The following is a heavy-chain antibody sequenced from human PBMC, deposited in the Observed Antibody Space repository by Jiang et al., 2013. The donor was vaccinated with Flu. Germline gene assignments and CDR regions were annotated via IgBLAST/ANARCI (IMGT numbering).Heavy chain of an antibody. D-gene: IGHD4-17*01. J-gene: IGHJ6*02. CDR3: ARVGPGYGDPYYYYYYGMDV. CDR1: FTSYA. V-gene: IGHV1-3*01. CDR2: INAGNGNT. Sequence: FTSYAMHWVRQAPGQRLEWMGWINAGNGNTKYSQKFQGRVTITRDTSASTAYMELSSLRSEDTAVYYCARVGPGYGDPYYYYYYGMDVWGQGTTVTVSS.